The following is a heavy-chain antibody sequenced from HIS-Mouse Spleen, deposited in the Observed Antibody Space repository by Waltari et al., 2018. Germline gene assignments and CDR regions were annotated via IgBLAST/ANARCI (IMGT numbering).Heavy chain of an antibody. V-gene: IGHV1-8*01. CDR1: GYTFPSYH. D-gene: IGHD3-3*01. Sequence: QVQLVQSGAEVKKPGASVKGSCKASGYTFPSYHINWVRQAAGQGLEWMGWMNPNSGNTGYAQKFQGRVTMTRNTSISTAYMELSSLRSEDTAVYYCARVYYDFWSGYYYWGQGTLVTVSS. CDR2: MNPNSGNT. J-gene: IGHJ4*02. CDR3: ARVYYDFWSGYYY.